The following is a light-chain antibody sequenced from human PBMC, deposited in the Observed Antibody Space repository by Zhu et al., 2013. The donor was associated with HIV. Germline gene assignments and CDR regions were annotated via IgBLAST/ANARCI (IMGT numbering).Light chain of an antibody. CDR1: HRVSSAY. V-gene: IGKV3-20*01. Sequence: EIVLTQSPGTLSLSPGETATLSCRASHRVSSAYLAWYQQIPGQAPRLLISGTSNRATGIPDRFSGSGSGTDFTLSISRLESEDFAVYYCQQYGSSPLTFGGGTTVESK. CDR3: QQYGSSPLT. J-gene: IGKJ4*01. CDR2: GTS.